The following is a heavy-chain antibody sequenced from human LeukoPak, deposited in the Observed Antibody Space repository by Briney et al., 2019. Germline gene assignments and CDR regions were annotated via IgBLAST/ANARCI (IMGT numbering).Heavy chain of an antibody. CDR2: IWNDGSKQ. J-gene: IGHJ4*02. CDR1: GFTFSTYG. CDR3: ARANYLDY. Sequence: GGSLGLSCAASGFTFSTYGMHWVRQAPGKGLEWVAVIWNDGSKQYYADSVKGRFTISRDNAKSTLYLQMSSLRAEDTALYYCARANYLDYWGQGTLVTVPS. V-gene: IGHV3-33*03. D-gene: IGHD5-12*01.